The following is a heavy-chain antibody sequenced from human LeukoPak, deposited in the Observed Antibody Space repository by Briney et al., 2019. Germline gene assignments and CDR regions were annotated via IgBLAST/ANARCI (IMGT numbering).Heavy chain of an antibody. J-gene: IGHJ4*02. CDR2: ISWNSGSI. Sequence: GGSLRLSCAASGFTFDDYAMHWVRQAPGKGLEWVSGISWNSGSIGYADSVKGRFTISRDNAKNSLYLQMNSLRAEDTALYYCAKDIKGYYGSGSYYDYSGQGTLVTVSS. CDR1: GFTFDDYA. CDR3: AKDIKGYYGSGSYYDY. V-gene: IGHV3-9*01. D-gene: IGHD3-10*01.